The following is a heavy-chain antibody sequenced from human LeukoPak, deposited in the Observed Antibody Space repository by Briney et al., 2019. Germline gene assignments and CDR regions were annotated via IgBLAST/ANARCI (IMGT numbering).Heavy chain of an antibody. Sequence: SGGSLRLSCAASGFTFSSYAMSWVRQAPGKGLEWVSAISGSGGSTYYADSVKGRFTISRDNSKNTLYLQMNSLRAEDTAVYYCAKGRSYYYDSKHYTIYYFDYWGQGTLVTVAS. CDR2: ISGSGGST. V-gene: IGHV3-23*01. J-gene: IGHJ4*02. D-gene: IGHD3-22*01. CDR1: GFTFSSYA. CDR3: AKGRSYYYDSKHYTIYYFDY.